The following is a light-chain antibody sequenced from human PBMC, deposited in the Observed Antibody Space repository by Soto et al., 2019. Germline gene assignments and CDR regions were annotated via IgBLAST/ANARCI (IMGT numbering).Light chain of an antibody. Sequence: DIQMTQSPSTLSASVGDRVTITCRASQSISSWLAWYQQKPGKAPKVLIYDPSSLESGVPSRFRGSGSGTEFTLTISSLQPDDFAAYYCQQYNSYSSFTFGQGTKLEIK. V-gene: IGKV1-5*01. CDR3: QQYNSYSSFT. J-gene: IGKJ2*01. CDR1: QSISSW. CDR2: DPS.